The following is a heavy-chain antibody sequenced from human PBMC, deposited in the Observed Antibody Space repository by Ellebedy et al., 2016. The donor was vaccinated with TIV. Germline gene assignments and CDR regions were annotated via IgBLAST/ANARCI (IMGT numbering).Heavy chain of an antibody. J-gene: IGHJ4*02. Sequence: ASVKVSCKASGGTFSSYAINWVRQAPGQGLECMGRIIPILGMTNYAQKFQGRLTITADRSASTAYMELRSLRSEDTAVYYCARGSAEGRAFDYWGQGTLVTVSS. CDR1: GGTFSSYA. D-gene: IGHD3-10*01. CDR3: ARGSAEGRAFDY. V-gene: IGHV1-69*04. CDR2: IIPILGMT.